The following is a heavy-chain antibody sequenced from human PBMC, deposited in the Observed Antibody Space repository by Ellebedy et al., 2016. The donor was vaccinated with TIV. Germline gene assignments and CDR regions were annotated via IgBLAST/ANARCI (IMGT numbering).Heavy chain of an antibody. CDR1: GGSISSYY. CDR3: ARDKADFWSGGTWFDP. Sequence: GSLRLSCTVSGGSISSYYWSWIRQPPGKGLEWIGYIYYSGSTNYNPSLKSRVTISVDTSKNQFSLKLSSVTAADTAVYYCARDKADFWSGGTWFDPWGQGTLVTVSS. CDR2: IYYSGST. J-gene: IGHJ5*02. V-gene: IGHV4-59*01. D-gene: IGHD3-3*01.